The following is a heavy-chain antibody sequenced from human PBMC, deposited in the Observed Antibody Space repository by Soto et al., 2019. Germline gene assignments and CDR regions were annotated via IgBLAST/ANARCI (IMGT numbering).Heavy chain of an antibody. Sequence: QVQLVQSGAEVKRPGSSVKVSCKASGDTFSFYSINWVRQAPGLGLEWMGRVNPILSMSNYAQRFQGRVTITADKSTSTAYMELSGLRPEDTAMYYCATSAGSGYRAFDYWGQGALVTVSS. V-gene: IGHV1-69*04. CDR1: GDTFSFYS. CDR3: ATSAGSGYRAFDY. J-gene: IGHJ4*02. D-gene: IGHD3-10*01. CDR2: VNPILSMS.